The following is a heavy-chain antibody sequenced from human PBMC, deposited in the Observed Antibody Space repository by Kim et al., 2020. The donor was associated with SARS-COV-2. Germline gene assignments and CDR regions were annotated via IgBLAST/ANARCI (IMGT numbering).Heavy chain of an antibody. CDR3: ARDGYYDSSGYRRGYGMDV. CDR1: GYTFTSYG. D-gene: IGHD3-22*01. J-gene: IGHJ6*02. V-gene: IGHV1-18*01. Sequence: ASVKVSCKASGYTFTSYGISWVRQAPGQGLEWMGWISAYNGNTNYAQKLKGRVTMTTDTSTSTAYMELRSLRSDDTAVYYCARDGYYDSSGYRRGYGMDVCGQETTVTVS. CDR2: ISAYNGNT.